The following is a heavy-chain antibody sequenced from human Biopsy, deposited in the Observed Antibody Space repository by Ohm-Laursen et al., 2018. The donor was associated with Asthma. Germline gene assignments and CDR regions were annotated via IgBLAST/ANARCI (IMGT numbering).Heavy chain of an antibody. CDR1: GTTFSSYS. D-gene: IGHD4-23*01. Sequence: ASVKVSCKASGTTFSSYSFSWVRQAPGQGLEWMGGIIPVFPTANYAQKFQGRVTFTADESTSSAYMELSSLRSEDSAVYYCAREVSTVDYRYYFFPMGVWGQGTTVTVSS. J-gene: IGHJ6*02. CDR3: AREVSTVDYRYYFFPMGV. CDR2: IIPVFPTA. V-gene: IGHV1-69*13.